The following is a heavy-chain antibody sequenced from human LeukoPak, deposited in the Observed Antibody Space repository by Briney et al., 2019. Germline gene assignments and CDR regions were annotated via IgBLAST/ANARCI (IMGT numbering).Heavy chain of an antibody. Sequence: PGGSLRPSCAASGFTFSNYAMTWVRQAPGKGLEWVSSIGISGDNTYYADSVKGRFTMSRDNSKNTLYLQMNSLRAEDTAVYYCAKNGYRSGWREHWGQGTLVTVSS. CDR1: GFTFSNYA. D-gene: IGHD6-19*01. CDR2: IGISGDNT. J-gene: IGHJ4*02. CDR3: AKNGYRSGWREH. V-gene: IGHV3-23*01.